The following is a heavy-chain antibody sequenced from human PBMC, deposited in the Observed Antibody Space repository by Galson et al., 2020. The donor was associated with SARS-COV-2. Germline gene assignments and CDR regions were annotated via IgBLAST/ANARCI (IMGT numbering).Heavy chain of an antibody. Sequence: GSLRLSCAASGFTFSGQAMHWVRQAPGKGLEWVGIISYDGTTRYNGDSVKGRFTISRDNSKNTLFLQMNNLRPEDTATYYCARETDDYSSSWYDYWGQGTRVTVSS. J-gene: IGHJ4*02. CDR1: GFTFSGQA. CDR3: ARETDDYSSSWYDY. CDR2: ISYDGTTR. D-gene: IGHD6-13*01. V-gene: IGHV3-30*01.